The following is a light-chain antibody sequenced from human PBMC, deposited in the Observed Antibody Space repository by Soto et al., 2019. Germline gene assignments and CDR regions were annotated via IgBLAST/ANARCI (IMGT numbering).Light chain of an antibody. J-gene: IGKJ4*01. CDR1: QSVSSSH. Sequence: ESVLTQSPGTLSLSPGERATLSCRASQSVSSSHLAWYQQKPGQAPRLLIYGPSNRATGIPDRFSGSGSGTDFTLTIDRLETEDFAVYYCQQYGTSLNFGGGTKVDIX. CDR3: QQYGTSLN. V-gene: IGKV3-20*01. CDR2: GPS.